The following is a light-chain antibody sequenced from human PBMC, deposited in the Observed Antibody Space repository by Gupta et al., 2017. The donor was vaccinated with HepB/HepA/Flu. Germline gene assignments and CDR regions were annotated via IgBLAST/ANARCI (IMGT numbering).Light chain of an antibody. V-gene: IGLV2-23*02. J-gene: IGLJ1*01. CDR1: SSDVGCCNL. CDR3: CSDAGSSTFV. CDR2: EVS. Sequence: QYALTQPASVSGTPRQSITSSGTGTSSDVGCCNLVSWYQQHPDKAHKLMIYEVSKRSAGVASCFSGSEAGNTASLTISVRLEEDEADYYCCSDAGSSTFVFGTGTKVTVL.